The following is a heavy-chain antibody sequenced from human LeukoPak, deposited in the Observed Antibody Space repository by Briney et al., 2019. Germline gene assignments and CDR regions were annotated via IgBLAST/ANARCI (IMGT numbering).Heavy chain of an antibody. J-gene: IGHJ5*02. D-gene: IGHD1-26*01. CDR1: GYTLTPLS. CDR2: FDPEDGET. Sequence: ASVKVSCKVSGYTLTPLSMHWVRQAPGKGLEWLGGFDPEDGETIYAQKFQGRVTMTRDMSTSTDYMELSSLRSEDTAIYYCARDNSVGDNAWWFDPWGQGTLVTVSS. V-gene: IGHV1-24*01. CDR3: ARDNSVGDNAWWFDP.